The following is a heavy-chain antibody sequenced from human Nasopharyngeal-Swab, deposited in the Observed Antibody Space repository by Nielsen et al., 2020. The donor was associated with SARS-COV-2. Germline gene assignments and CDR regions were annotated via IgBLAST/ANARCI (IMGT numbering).Heavy chain of an antibody. D-gene: IGHD3-10*01. CDR2: IFPDDSDT. J-gene: IGHJ4*02. CDR3: ARTEYGSGTNFDY. CDR1: GYFFNTYW. Sequence: GESLKISCKASGYFFNTYWIGWVRQMPGKGLEWMGTIFPDDSDTRYSPSFQGQVTISVDASTTTAYLQWSSLKASDTAMYYCARTEYGSGTNFDYWGQGTLVTVSS. V-gene: IGHV5-51*01.